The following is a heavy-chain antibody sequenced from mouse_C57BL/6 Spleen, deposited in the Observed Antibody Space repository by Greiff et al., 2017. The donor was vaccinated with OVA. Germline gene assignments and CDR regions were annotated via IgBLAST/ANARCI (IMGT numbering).Heavy chain of an antibody. CDR2: ISDGGSYT. V-gene: IGHV5-4*01. J-gene: IGHJ3*01. D-gene: IGHD2-2*01. CDR3: AILGYAWFAY. CDR1: GFTFSSYA. Sequence: VQLQQSGGGLVKPGGSLKLSCAASGFTFSSYAMSWVRQTPEKRLEWVATISDGGSYTYYPDNVKGRFTISRDNAKNNLYLQMSHLKSEDTAMYYCAILGYAWFAYWGQGTLVTVSA.